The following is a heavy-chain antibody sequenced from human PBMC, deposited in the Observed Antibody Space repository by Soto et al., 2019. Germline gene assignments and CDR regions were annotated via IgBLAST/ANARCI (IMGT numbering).Heavy chain of an antibody. CDR1: GYTFTGYY. V-gene: IGHV1-2*04. CDR2: INPNSGGT. D-gene: IGHD5-18*01. Sequence: RASVKVSCKASGYTFTGYYMHWVRQAPGQGLEWMGWINPNSGGTNYAQKFQGWVTMTRDTSISTAYMELSRLRSDDTAVYHCAKGVTLAAYYFYYMDVWGKGTTVTVSS. J-gene: IGHJ6*03. CDR3: AKGVTLAAYYFYYMDV.